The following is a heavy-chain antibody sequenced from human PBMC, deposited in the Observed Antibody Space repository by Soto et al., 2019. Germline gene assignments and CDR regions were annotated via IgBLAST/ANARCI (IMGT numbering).Heavy chain of an antibody. V-gene: IGHV3-53*01. CDR2: IYTAGHT. CDR3: AIFREPGRGTVFGVVVPGRYAMDV. Sequence: GGSLRLSCVASGFSVRTNYMTWVRQAPGKGLEWVSVIYTAGHTNYANSVKGRFTVSRDTSQNTVYLQMNSLRPDDTAVYYCAIFREPGRGTVFGVVVPGRYAMDVWGQGTTVTVSS. CDR1: GFSVRTNY. D-gene: IGHD3-3*01. J-gene: IGHJ6*02.